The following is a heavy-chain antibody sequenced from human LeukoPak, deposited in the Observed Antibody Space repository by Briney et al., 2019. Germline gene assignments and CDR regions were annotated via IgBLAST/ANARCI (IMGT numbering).Heavy chain of an antibody. Sequence: GGSLRLSCTASGLIFRNYAMTWVRQAPRKGLEWVSTISGDGTETFYADSVKGRFTISRDNSKNTHYLQMSSPRAEDTGIYYCAKGGHYSFFDYWGQGTLVTVSS. CDR1: GLIFRNYA. V-gene: IGHV3-23*01. CDR2: ISGDGTET. D-gene: IGHD4-11*01. J-gene: IGHJ4*02. CDR3: AKGGHYSFFDY.